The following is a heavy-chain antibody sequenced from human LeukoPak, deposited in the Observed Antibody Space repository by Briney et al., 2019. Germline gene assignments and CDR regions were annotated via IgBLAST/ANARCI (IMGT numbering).Heavy chain of an antibody. J-gene: IGHJ6*03. CDR1: GGSISSGDYY. CDR2: IYYSGST. CDR3: ARGDYYYYMDV. Sequence: SETLSLTCTVSGGSISSGDYYWSWIRQPPGKGLEWIGYIYYSGSTYYNPSLKSRVTISVDTSKNQFSLKLSSVTAAETAVYYCARGDYYYYMDVWGKGTTVTVSS. V-gene: IGHV4-30-4*08.